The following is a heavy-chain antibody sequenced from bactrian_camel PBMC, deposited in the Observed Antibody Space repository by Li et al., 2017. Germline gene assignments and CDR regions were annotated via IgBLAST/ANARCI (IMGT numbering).Heavy chain of an antibody. CDR2: TISTDGTT. CDR3: AADSPEYDGSWYSSCPNPSFGI. D-gene: IGHD6*01. Sequence: HVQLVESGGGSVQAGGSLTLSCTASVGTIDDYDIHWYRQSAGNECELVSTISTDGTTKYPDSMKGRFTVSQDNVKNTVYLQINNLQIDDTAVYYCAADSPEYDGSWYSSCPNPSFGIWGQGTQVTVS. J-gene: IGHJ4*01. V-gene: IGHV3S63*01. CDR1: VGTIDDYD.